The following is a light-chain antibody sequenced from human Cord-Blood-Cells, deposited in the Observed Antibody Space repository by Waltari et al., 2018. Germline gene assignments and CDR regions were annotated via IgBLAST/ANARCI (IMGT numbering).Light chain of an antibody. V-gene: IGKV3-11*01. CDR2: DAS. Sequence: EIVLTQSPATLSLSPGDRATRSCRASQSVSSYLAWYQQKPGQAPRLLIYDASNRATGIPARFSGSGAGTDFTLTISSLEPEDFAVYYCQQRSNWPPWTFGQGTKVEIK. J-gene: IGKJ1*01. CDR1: QSVSSY. CDR3: QQRSNWPPWT.